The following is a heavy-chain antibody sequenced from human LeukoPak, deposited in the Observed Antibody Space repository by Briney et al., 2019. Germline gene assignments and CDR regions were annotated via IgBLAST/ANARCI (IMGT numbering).Heavy chain of an antibody. CDR2: IYYSGST. D-gene: IGHD2-2*01. V-gene: IGHV4-59*08. CDR1: GGSISSYF. Sequence: SETLSLTCTVSGGSISSYFWSWIRQPPGKGLEWIGYIYYSGSTYYNPSLKSRVTISVDTSKNQFSLKLSSVTAADTAVYYCARHSGLGYCSSTSCSWFDPWGQGTLVTVSS. CDR3: ARHSGLGYCSSTSCSWFDP. J-gene: IGHJ5*02.